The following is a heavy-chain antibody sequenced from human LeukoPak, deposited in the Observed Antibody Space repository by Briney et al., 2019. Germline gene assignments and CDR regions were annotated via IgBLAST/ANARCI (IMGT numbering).Heavy chain of an antibody. J-gene: IGHJ4*02. CDR3: ARDGLVPGQWLVPFDY. CDR2: INAGNGNT. V-gene: IGHV1-3*01. D-gene: IGHD6-19*01. CDR1: GETFTSYA. Sequence: GASVKVSCKASGETFTSYAMHWVRQAPGQRLEWMGGINAGNGNTKYSQKFQGRVTITRDTSASTAYMELSSLRSEDTAVYYCARDGLVPGQWLVPFDYWGQGTLVTVSS.